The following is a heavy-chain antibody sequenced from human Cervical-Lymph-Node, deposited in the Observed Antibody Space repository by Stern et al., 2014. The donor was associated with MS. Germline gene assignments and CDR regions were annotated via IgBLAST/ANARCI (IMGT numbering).Heavy chain of an antibody. V-gene: IGHV3-7*01. CDR3: VREGRTLQLYVRYFDN. CDR2: IKGDGTEK. D-gene: IGHD1-1*01. CDR1: GFTFSPYW. Sequence: EVQLVESGGGLVQPGGSLRLSCAASGFTFSPYWMHWVRQAPGKGLEWVANIKGDGTEKYYVDSVKGRFTISRDNAKNALYLQMDSLRAEDTAVYYCVREGRTLQLYVRYFDNWGPGTLVTVSS. J-gene: IGHJ4*02.